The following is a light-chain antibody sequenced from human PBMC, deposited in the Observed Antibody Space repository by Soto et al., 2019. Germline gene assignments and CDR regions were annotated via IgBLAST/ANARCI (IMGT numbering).Light chain of an antibody. CDR1: QSVFYSSNNKNY. V-gene: IGKV4-1*01. CDR2: WAS. J-gene: IGKJ2*01. Sequence: DIVMTQSPDSLAVSLGERATINCKSSQSVFYSSNNKNYLAWYQQKPGQPPKLLIYWASTRESGVPDRFSGSGSGTDVALTISSLQAEDVAFYYCQQYYDTPPYTFGQGTKLEIK. CDR3: QQYYDTPPYT.